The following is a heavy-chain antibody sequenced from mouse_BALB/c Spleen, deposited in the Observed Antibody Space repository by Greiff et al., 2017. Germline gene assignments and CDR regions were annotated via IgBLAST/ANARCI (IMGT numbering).Heavy chain of an antibody. CDR1: GYTFTSYW. Sequence: VQLQQPGAELVKPGASVKLSCKASGYTFTSYWMHWVKQRPGQGLEWIGEIDPSDSYTNYNQKFKGKATLTVDKSSSTAYMQLSSLTSEDSAVYYCLYSLFDDWGQGTTLTVSS. CDR2: IDPSDSYT. J-gene: IGHJ2*01. V-gene: IGHV1-69*02. CDR3: LYSLFDD. D-gene: IGHD6-2*01.